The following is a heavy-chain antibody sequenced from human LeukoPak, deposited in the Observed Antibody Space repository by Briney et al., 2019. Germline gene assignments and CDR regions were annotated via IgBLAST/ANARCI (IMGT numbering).Heavy chain of an antibody. CDR1: GLTVSSNY. Sequence: GGSLRLSCAASGLTVSSNYMNWVRQAPGKGLEWVSVLYSAGNTFYADSVKGRLTISRDNSKNTLYLQMNSLRPEDTAVYYCARAREYLAIDYWGQGTLVTVSS. J-gene: IGHJ4*02. CDR3: ARAREYLAIDY. D-gene: IGHD2/OR15-2a*01. V-gene: IGHV3-66*02. CDR2: LYSAGNT.